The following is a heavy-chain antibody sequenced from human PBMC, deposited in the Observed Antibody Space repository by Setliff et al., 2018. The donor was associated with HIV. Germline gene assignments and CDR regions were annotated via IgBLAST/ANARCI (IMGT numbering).Heavy chain of an antibody. V-gene: IGHV1-24*01. CDR2: FDPEDGET. J-gene: IGHJ4*02. CDR3: ATDQISDGSGSYPKSYFDY. Sequence: ASVKVSCTVSGYTLTELSMHWVRQAPGKGLEWMGGFDPEDGETIYAQKFQGRVTMTEDTSTDTAYMELSSLRSEDTAVYYCATDQISDGSGSYPKSYFDYWGQGTLVTVS. D-gene: IGHD3-10*01. CDR1: GYTLTELS.